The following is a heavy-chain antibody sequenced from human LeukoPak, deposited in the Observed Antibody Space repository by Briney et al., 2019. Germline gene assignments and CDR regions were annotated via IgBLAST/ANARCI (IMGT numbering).Heavy chain of an antibody. V-gene: IGHV3-30*03. CDR3: ARDLSAGEDV. D-gene: IGHD6-13*01. Sequence: PGGSLRLSCAASGFTFDFYAMHWVRQAPGKGLEWVAFISYDESDQYYADSVKGRFTISRDNSKNALYLQMNSLRAEDTAVYYCARDLSAGEDVWGQGTTVTVSS. CDR1: GFTFDFYA. CDR2: ISYDESDQ. J-gene: IGHJ6*02.